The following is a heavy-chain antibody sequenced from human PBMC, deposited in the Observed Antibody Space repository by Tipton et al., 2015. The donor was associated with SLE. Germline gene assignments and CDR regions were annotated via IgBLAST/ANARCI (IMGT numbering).Heavy chain of an antibody. CDR1: GGSFSGYY. J-gene: IGHJ1*01. CDR2: ISGSGGST. V-gene: IGHV3-23*01. Sequence: GSLRLSCAVYGGSFSGYYWSWIRQPPGKGLEWVSAISGSGGSTYYADSVKGRFTISRDNSKNTLYLQMNSLRAEDTAVYYCANDDGHFQHWGQGTLVTVSS. CDR3: ANDDGHFQH.